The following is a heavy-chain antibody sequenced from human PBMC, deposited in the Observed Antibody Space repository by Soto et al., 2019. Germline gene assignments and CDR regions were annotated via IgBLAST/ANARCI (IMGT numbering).Heavy chain of an antibody. V-gene: IGHV3-23*01. J-gene: IGHJ2*01. CDR1: GVTFNKYA. CDR3: AKGDYGGNSPYWYFDL. D-gene: IGHD4-17*01. CDR2: ITGSGGLT. Sequence: EVQLLESGGGLVQPGGSLRLSCAVSGVTFNKYAMSWVRQPPGKGPEWVSAITGSGGLTYYADSVKGRFTVSRDNSKNLLFLQMNRLRDEDTATYYCAKGDYGGNSPYWYFDLWGRGTLVIVSS.